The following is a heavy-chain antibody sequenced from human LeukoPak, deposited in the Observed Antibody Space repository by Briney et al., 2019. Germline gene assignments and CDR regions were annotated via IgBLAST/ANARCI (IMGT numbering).Heavy chain of an antibody. Sequence: ASVKVSCKASGYTFTGYYIHWVRQAPGQGLEWMGWINPNSGGTNYAQKFQGRVTMTRDTSISTAYMELSRLRSDDTAVYYCARDSSIAAPFDYWGQGTLVTVSS. V-gene: IGHV1-2*02. J-gene: IGHJ4*02. CDR1: GYTFTGYY. CDR3: ARDSSIAAPFDY. CDR2: INPNSGGT. D-gene: IGHD6-6*01.